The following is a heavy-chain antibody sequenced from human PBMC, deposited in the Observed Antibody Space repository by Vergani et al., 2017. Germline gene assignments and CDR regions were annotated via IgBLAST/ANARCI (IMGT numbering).Heavy chain of an antibody. J-gene: IGHJ5*02. CDR2: ISAYNGNT. CDR1: GYTFTSYG. V-gene: IGHV1-18*04. D-gene: IGHD6-13*01. Sequence: QVQLVQSGAEVKKPGASVKVSCKASGYTFTSYGISWVRQAPGQGLEWMGWISAYNGNTNYAQKLQGRVTMTTDTSTSTAYMELRSLRSDDTAVYYCARVQLLPTSSTTGWFDPWGQGTLVTVSS. CDR3: ARVQLLPTSSTTGWFDP.